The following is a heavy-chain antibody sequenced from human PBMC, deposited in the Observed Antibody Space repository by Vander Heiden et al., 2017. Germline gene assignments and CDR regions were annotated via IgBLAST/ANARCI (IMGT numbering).Heavy chain of an antibody. D-gene: IGHD6-6*01. CDR1: GGSFSSYS. CDR2: INHGGSA. CDR3: ARGTREGDYYYYALDV. V-gene: IGHV4-34*01. Sequence: QVQLLQWGAGLLKPSETLSLTCAVCGGSFSSYSWNWIRQPPGKGLEWIGEINHGGSANYNPSLKSRATMSVDTSEKQFSLKLTSVTAADTAIYFCARGTREGDYYYYALDVWGHGTTVTVSS. J-gene: IGHJ6*02.